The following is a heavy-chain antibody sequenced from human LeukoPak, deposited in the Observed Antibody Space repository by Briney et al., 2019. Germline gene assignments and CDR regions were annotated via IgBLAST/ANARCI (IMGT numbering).Heavy chain of an antibody. J-gene: IGHJ3*02. CDR1: GGSISSSSYY. CDR3: ARHAISLDAFDI. V-gene: IGHV4-39*01. Sequence: KPSETLSLTCTVSGGSISSSSYYWGWIRQPPGKGLEWIGSIYYSGSTYYNPSLKSRVTISVDTSKNQFSLKLSSVTAADTAVYYCARHAISLDAFDIWGQGTMVTVSS. CDR2: IYYSGST. D-gene: IGHD2-21*01.